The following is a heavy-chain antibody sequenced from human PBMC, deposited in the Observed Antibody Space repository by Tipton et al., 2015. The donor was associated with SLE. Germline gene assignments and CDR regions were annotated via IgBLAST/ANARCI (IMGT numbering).Heavy chain of an antibody. Sequence: SLRLSCAASGFTFSSYGMHWVRQAPGKGLEWVAVISYDGSNKYYADSVKGRFTISRDNSKNTLYLQMNSLRAEDTAVYYCAREGDYYDSSGYPWGQGTMVTGPS. CDR3: AREGDYYDSSGYP. CDR2: ISYDGSNK. D-gene: IGHD3-22*01. CDR1: GFTFSSYG. J-gene: IGHJ3*01. V-gene: IGHV3-30*03.